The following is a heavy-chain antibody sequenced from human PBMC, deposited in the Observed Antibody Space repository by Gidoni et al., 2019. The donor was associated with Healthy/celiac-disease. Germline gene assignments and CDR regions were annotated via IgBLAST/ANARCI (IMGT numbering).Heavy chain of an antibody. CDR2: INHSGST. Sequence: QGQLQQWGAGLLKPSETPSLTCAVYGGAFSGYYWSWIRQPPGKGLEWIGSINHSGSTNYNPSLKSRVTISVDTSKNQFSLKLSSVTAADTAVYYCAMRDVGSGFDYWGQGTLVTVSS. J-gene: IGHJ4*02. CDR3: AMRDVGSGFDY. D-gene: IGHD2-15*01. CDR1: GGAFSGYY. V-gene: IGHV4-34*01.